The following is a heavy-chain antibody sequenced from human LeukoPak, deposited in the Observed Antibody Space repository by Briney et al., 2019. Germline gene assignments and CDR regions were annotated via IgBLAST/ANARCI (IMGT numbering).Heavy chain of an antibody. CDR1: GFTFSSYG. V-gene: IGHV3-33*01. Sequence: GRSLRLSCAASGFTFSSYGMHWVRQAPGKGLEWVAVIWYDGSNKYYADSVKGRFTISRDNSKNTLYLQMNSLRAEDTAVYYCAREHYDSSGYCYFDYWGQGTLVTVSS. J-gene: IGHJ4*02. CDR3: AREHYDSSGYCYFDY. D-gene: IGHD3-22*01. CDR2: IWYDGSNK.